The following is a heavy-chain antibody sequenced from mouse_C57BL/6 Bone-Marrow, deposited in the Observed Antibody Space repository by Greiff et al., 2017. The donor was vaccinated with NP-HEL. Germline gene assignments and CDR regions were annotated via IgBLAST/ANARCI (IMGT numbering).Heavy chain of an antibody. J-gene: IGHJ3*01. CDR1: GYTFTSYD. CDR2: ICPRDGST. Sequence: VQVVESGPELVKPGASVKLSCKASGYTFTSYDINWVKQRPGQGLEWIGWICPRDGSTKYNEKFKGKATLTVDTSSSTAYMELHSLTSEDSAVYFCAKGYYLAWFAYWGQGTLVTVSA. CDR3: AKGYYLAWFAY. D-gene: IGHD2-3*01. V-gene: IGHV1-85*01.